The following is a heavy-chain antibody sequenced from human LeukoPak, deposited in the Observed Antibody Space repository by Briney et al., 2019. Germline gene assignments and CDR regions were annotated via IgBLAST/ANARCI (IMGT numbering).Heavy chain of an antibody. CDR2: IYYSGST. CDR1: GGSISSYY. J-gene: IGHJ4*02. V-gene: IGHV4-59*01. CDR3: ARTHTKYSSSSFFDY. Sequence: SETLSLTCTVSGGSISSYYWSWIRQPPGKGLEWIGYIYYSGSTNYNPSLKSRVTISVDTSKNQFSLKLSSVTAADTAVYYCARTHTKYSSSSFFDYWGQGTLVTVSS. D-gene: IGHD6-6*01.